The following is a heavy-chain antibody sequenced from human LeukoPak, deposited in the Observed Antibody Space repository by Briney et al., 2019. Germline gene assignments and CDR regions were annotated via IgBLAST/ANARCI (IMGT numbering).Heavy chain of an antibody. V-gene: IGHV4-59*12. D-gene: IGHD6-13*01. Sequence: PSETLSLTCTVSGGSISSYYWSWIRQPPGKGLEWIGYIYYSGSTNYNPSLKSRVTISVDTSKNQFSLKLSSVTAADTAVYYCARSAAPGRIAAAGRRPNDYWGQGTLVTVSS. CDR3: ARSAAPGRIAAAGRRPNDY. CDR1: GGSISSYY. CDR2: IYYSGST. J-gene: IGHJ4*02.